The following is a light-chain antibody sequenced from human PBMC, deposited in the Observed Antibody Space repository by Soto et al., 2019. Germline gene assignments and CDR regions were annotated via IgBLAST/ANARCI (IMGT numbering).Light chain of an antibody. V-gene: IGKV3-11*01. Sequence: EIVLTQSPATLSLSPGERATLSCRASQSFSSYLAWYQQKPGQAHRLLIADASNMATGIPARFSRSRSGTDFTLTIISLAPADFAVYYCQQRSNWLFTFGPGTKVDIK. CDR2: DAS. CDR3: QQRSNWLFT. J-gene: IGKJ3*01. CDR1: QSFSSY.